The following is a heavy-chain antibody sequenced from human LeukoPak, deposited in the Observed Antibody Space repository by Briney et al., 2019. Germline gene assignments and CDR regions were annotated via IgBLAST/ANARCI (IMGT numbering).Heavy chain of an antibody. CDR2: IYHSGST. Sequence: KASETLSLTCAVYGGSISSGGYSWSWIRQPPGKGLEWIGYIYHSGSTYYNPSLKSRVTISVDRSKNQFSLKLSSVTAADTAVYYCARVEYCSSTSCPTQAYDWYNWFDPWGQGTLVTVSS. J-gene: IGHJ5*02. D-gene: IGHD2-2*01. CDR3: ARVEYCSSTSCPTQAYDWYNWFDP. V-gene: IGHV4-30-2*01. CDR1: GGSISSGGYS.